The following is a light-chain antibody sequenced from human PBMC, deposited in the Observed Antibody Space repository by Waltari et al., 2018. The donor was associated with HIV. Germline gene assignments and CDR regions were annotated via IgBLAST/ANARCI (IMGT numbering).Light chain of an antibody. J-gene: IGLJ3*02. V-gene: IGLV1-51*01. Sequence: QSVLTQPPSVSAAPGQKVTISCSGSSSNFGHSFVYWYPHLPGAAPKLLIYDNNKRPSGISDRFSGSKSGTSATLAITGLQTGDEADYYCGTWDSSLGAGVFGGGTRLTVL. CDR3: GTWDSSLGAGV. CDR1: SSNFGHSF. CDR2: DNN.